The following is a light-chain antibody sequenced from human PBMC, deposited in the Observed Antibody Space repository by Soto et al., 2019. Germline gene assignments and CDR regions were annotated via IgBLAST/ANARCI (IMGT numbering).Light chain of an antibody. V-gene: IGKV3-11*01. Sequence: IVRTHSPATLAFSPRKRSTLSFRASQSVSSYLAWYQQKPGQAPRLLIYDASNRATGIPARFSGSGSGTDFTLTISSLEPEDFAVYYCQQRSNWITFGQGTRLEIK. J-gene: IGKJ5*01. CDR3: QQRSNWIT. CDR1: QSVSSY. CDR2: DAS.